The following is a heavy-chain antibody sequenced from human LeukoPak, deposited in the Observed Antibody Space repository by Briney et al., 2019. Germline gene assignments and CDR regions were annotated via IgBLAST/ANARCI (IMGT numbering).Heavy chain of an antibody. CDR3: ARLLDNDSSGNPDTFDM. CDR2: IYYCGRT. D-gene: IGHD3-22*01. J-gene: IGHJ3*02. Sequence: KPSETLSLTCTVSGGSMSSHYWSWIRQPPGKGLEWIGYIYYCGRTYYNPSLQSRVTISVDTSKNHFSLKLTSVTAADTAVYYCARLLDNDSSGNPDTFDMWGQGTMVTVSS. CDR1: GGSMSSHY. V-gene: IGHV4-59*11.